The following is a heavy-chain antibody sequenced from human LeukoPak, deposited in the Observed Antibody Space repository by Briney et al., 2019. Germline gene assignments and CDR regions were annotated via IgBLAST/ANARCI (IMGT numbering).Heavy chain of an antibody. CDR1: GGTFSSYN. V-gene: IGHV1-69*06. D-gene: IGHD1-26*01. CDR2: LIYIFGTA. J-gene: IGHJ4*02. Sequence: ASVKVSCKASGGTFSSYNINWVRQAPGQGLEWMGGLIYIFGTANYAQNFQGRVTITADKSTSTVYMELSSLRSEDTAVYYCAREGRIVGAPTRLVYWGQGTLVTVSS. CDR3: AREGRIVGAPTRLVY.